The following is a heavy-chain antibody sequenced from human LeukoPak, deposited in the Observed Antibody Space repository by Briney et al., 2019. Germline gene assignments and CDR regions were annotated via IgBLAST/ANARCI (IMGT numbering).Heavy chain of an antibody. CDR1: GYTFTGYY. V-gene: IGHV1-2*02. Sequence: ASVKVSCKASGYTFTGYYMHWVRQAPGQGLEWMGWVNPNSGGTNYAQKFQGRVTMTRDTSISTAYMELSRLRSADTAVYYCAGSDYYDSSGHADYWGQGTLVTVSS. D-gene: IGHD3-22*01. CDR3: AGSDYYDSSGHADY. J-gene: IGHJ4*02. CDR2: VNPNSGGT.